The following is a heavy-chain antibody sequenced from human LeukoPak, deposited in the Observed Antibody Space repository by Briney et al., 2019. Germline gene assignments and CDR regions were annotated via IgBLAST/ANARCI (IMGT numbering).Heavy chain of an antibody. D-gene: IGHD6-19*01. J-gene: IGHJ4*02. CDR2: ISYDGSNK. CDR3: AKDHTVAEGVFDY. CDR1: GFTFSSYG. V-gene: IGHV3-30*18. Sequence: PGRSLRLSCAASGFTFSSYGMHWVRQAPGKGLEWVAVISYDGSNKYYADSVKGRFTISRDNSKNTPYLQMNSLRAEDTAVYYCAKDHTVAEGVFDYWGQGTLVTVSS.